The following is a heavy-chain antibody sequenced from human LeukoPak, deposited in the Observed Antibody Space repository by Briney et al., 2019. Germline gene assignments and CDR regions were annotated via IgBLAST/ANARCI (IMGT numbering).Heavy chain of an antibody. J-gene: IGHJ6*03. V-gene: IGHV4-39*01. CDR1: GGSISGSSYY. Sequence: SSETLSLTCTVSGGSISGSSYYWGWIRQPPGKGLEWIGSIYYSGSTYYNPSLKSRVTISVDTSKNQFSLRLSSVTAADTAVYYCARQKGSSWYFIYYYYYYMDVWGKGTTVTVSS. D-gene: IGHD6-13*01. CDR2: IYYSGST. CDR3: ARQKGSSWYFIYYYYYYMDV.